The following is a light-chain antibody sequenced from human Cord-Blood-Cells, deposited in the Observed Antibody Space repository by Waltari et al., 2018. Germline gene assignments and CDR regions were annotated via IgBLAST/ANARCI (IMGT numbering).Light chain of an antibody. CDR3: QQRYSTPYT. Sequence: DIQMTQSPSSLSASVGDRVTITCRASQSISSYLNWYQQKPGKAPKLLIYAASSLQSGVPSRFSGSGSGTDVTLTISRLQPEDFATHYCQQRYSTPYTFGQGTKLEIK. V-gene: IGKV1-39*01. J-gene: IGKJ2*01. CDR2: AAS. CDR1: QSISSY.